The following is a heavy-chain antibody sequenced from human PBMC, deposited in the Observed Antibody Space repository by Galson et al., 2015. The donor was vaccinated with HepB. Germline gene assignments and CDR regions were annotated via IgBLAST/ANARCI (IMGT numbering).Heavy chain of an antibody. CDR1: GFTFSSYS. CDR3: ARAVAGKVFDY. D-gene: IGHD6-19*01. V-gene: IGHV3-21*01. CDR2: ISSSSSYI. Sequence: SLRLSCAASGFTFSSYSMNWVRQAPGKGLEWVSSISSSSSYIYYADSVKGRFTISRDNAKNSLYLQMNSLRAEDTAVYYCARAVAGKVFDYWGQGTLVTVSS. J-gene: IGHJ4*02.